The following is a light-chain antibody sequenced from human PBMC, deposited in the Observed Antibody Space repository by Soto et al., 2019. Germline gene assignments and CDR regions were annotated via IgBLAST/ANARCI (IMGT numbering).Light chain of an antibody. CDR1: SPNIGAGYE. Sequence: QPVLTQPSSVSGGPGQRVTISCTGSSPNIGAGYEVHRYQQLPGTAPKLLIYGNNNRPSGVPDRFSGSKSGTSASLAITGLQAEDEADYYCQSYDSSLSGYVFGIGTKVTVL. V-gene: IGLV1-40*01. CDR2: GNN. J-gene: IGLJ1*01. CDR3: QSYDSSLSGYV.